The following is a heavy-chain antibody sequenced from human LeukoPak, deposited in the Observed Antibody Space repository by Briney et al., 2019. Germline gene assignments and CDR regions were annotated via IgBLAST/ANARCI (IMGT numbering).Heavy chain of an antibody. CDR1: GFTFGDYS. V-gene: IGHV3-49*03. Sequence: PGGSLRLSCTASGFTFGDYSISWFRQAPGKGLEWVGFIRNKAYGGTTEYAASVKGRFTISRDDSRSIAYLQMNSLKTEDTAVYYCSKDPLDYWGQGTLVTVSS. CDR3: SKDPLDY. CDR2: IRNKAYGGTT. D-gene: IGHD6-6*01. J-gene: IGHJ4*02.